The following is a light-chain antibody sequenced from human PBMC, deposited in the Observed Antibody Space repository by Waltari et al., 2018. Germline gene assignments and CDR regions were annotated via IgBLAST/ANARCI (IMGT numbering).Light chain of an antibody. CDR3: CSYSTGGSWM. CDR2: YVS. Sequence: QSALTQPVSVSGSPGQSVTLSCTGTPNNVGDINLFSWFQHHPDQAPKLLIFYVSKRPSGVSNRFSGSKSGNTASLTISGLQTEDEADYYCCSYSTGGSWMFGGGTKLTVL. V-gene: IGLV2-23*02. CDR1: PNNVGDINL. J-gene: IGLJ3*02.